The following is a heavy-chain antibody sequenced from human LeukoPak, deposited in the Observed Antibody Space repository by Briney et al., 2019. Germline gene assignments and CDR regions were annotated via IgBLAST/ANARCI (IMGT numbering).Heavy chain of an antibody. CDR3: ARGLYSSGWYGIWYYYYYMDV. CDR2: MNPNSGNT. D-gene: IGHD6-19*01. J-gene: IGHJ6*03. Sequence: GASVKVSCKASGYTFTSYDINWVRQATGQGLEWMGWMNPNSGNTGYAQKFQGRVTMTRNTSISTAYMELSSLRSEDTAVYYCARGLYSSGWYGIWYYYYYMDVWGKGTTVTISS. CDR1: GYTFTSYD. V-gene: IGHV1-8*01.